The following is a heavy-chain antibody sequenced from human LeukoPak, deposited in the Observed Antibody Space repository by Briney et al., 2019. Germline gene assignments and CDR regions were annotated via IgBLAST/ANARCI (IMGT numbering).Heavy chain of an antibody. CDR1: GFTFSSYA. V-gene: IGHV3-23*01. D-gene: IGHD4-23*01. Sequence: GGSLRLSCAASGFTFSSYAMSWVRQAPGKGLEWVSAISGSGGSTYYADSVKGRFTISRDNSKNTLYLQMNSLRAEDTAVYYRAKGFRRGGNLWDAFDIWGQGTMVTVSS. CDR2: ISGSGGST. J-gene: IGHJ3*02. CDR3: AKGFRRGGNLWDAFDI.